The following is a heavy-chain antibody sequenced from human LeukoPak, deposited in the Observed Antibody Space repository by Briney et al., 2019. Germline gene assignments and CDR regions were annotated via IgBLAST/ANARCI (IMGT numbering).Heavy chain of an antibody. D-gene: IGHD1-26*01. CDR2: ISGYNGET. V-gene: IGHV1-18*01. CDR3: ARAHRGGSYYFNF. J-gene: IGHJ4*02. CDR1: GYTYTRYG. Sequence: ASVNVSYMASGYTYTRYGRSWVRQAPGQGLEWMGWISGYNGETNYAQKFQGRVTMTTDTSTNTAYMELRSLRSDDTAVYYCARAHRGGSYYFNFLGEGALVTVSS.